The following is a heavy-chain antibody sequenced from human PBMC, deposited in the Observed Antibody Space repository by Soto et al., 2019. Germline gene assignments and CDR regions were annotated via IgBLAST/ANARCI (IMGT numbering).Heavy chain of an antibody. D-gene: IGHD3-22*01. V-gene: IGHV3-33*01. J-gene: IGHJ4*02. CDR1: GFTFSSYG. CDR3: ARDLYYDSSGYYLGY. CDR2: IWYDGSNK. Sequence: PGGSLRLSCAASGFTFSSYGMHWVRQAPGKGLEWVAVIWYDGSNKYYADSVKGRFTISRDNSKNTLYLQMNSLRAEDTAVYYCARDLYYDSSGYYLGYWGQGTLVTAPQ.